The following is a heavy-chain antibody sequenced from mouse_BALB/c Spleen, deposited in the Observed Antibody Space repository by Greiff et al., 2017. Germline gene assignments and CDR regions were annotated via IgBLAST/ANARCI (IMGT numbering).Heavy chain of an antibody. D-gene: IGHD2-1*01. J-gene: IGHJ3*01. CDR1: GFTFSSFG. V-gene: IGHV5-17*02. CDR2: ISSGSSTI. CDR3: ANGGSYGNWEFAD. Sequence: EVQLMESGGGLVQPGGSRKLSCAASGFTFSSFGMHWVRQAPEKGLEWVAYISSGSSTIYYADTVKGRFTISRDNSKNTLFLQMTSLRSEDTAMYYCANGGSYGNWEFADWGEGTLVTVSA.